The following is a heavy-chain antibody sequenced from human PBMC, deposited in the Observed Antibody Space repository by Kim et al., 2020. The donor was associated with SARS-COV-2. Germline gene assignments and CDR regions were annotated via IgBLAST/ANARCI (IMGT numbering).Heavy chain of an antibody. D-gene: IGHD2-8*02. Sequence: SETLSLTCTVSGGSISSGGYYWNWIRQHPGKGLEWIGYISDTGSTNYNPSLKSRLTISVDTSKNKFSLKLTSVTAADTALYYCARGMGGGVCYFDSWGQGTLVTVSS. V-gene: IGHV4-31*03. CDR1: GGSISSGGYY. CDR2: ISDTGST. J-gene: IGHJ4*02. CDR3: ARGMGGGVCYFDS.